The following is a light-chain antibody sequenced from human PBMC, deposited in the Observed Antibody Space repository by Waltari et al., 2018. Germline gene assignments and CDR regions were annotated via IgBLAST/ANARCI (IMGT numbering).Light chain of an antibody. CDR3: NSFTSSSTWV. J-gene: IGLJ3*02. CDR1: SNDVGGYNY. CDR2: DVN. Sequence: QSALTQPASVSGPPGQSITISCTGTSNDVGGYNYVSWYQQHPGKAPNLMIFDVNDRPSGVSNRFSGSKSGNTASLTISGLQAEDEADYYCNSFTSSSTWVFGGGTKLTVL. V-gene: IGLV2-14*01.